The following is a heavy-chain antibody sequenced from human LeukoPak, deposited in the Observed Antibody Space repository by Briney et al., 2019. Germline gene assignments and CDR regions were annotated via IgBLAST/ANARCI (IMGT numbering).Heavy chain of an antibody. V-gene: IGHV4-38-2*02. D-gene: IGHD5-18*01. CDR2: ISHSGST. Sequence: SETLSLTCTVSAYSFTGGFHCGWIRQPPGKGLEWIASISHSGSTYYNPSLKSRVTISVDTSKNQFSLNLTSVTAADTAVYYCARDNTGFSPNWFDPWGQGTLVTVSS. J-gene: IGHJ5*02. CDR3: ARDNTGFSPNWFDP. CDR1: AYSFTGGFH.